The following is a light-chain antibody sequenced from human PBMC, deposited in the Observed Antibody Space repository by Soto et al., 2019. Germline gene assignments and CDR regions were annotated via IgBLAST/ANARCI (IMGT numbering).Light chain of an antibody. CDR2: EVS. CDR3: CSYATSNTYV. CDR1: STDVGGYNF. V-gene: IGLV2-23*02. J-gene: IGLJ1*01. Sequence: QSVLTQPASVSGSPGQSITISCTGTSTDVGGYNFVSWYQQHPGKAPKLMISEVSKRPSGVSNRFSGSKSGNTASLTISGLQAEDEADYYCCSYATSNTYVFGTGTKLTVL.